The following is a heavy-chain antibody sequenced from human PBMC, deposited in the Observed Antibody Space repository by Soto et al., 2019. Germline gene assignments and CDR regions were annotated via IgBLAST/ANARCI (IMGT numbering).Heavy chain of an antibody. CDR1: GYCFTGYW. D-gene: IGHD3-10*01. CDR2: IYPGDSDT. J-gene: IGHJ6*02. Sequence: GESLKISCKGSGYCFTGYWIGWVRQMPGKGLEWMGIIYPGDSDTRYSPSFQGQVTISADKSISTAYLQWSSLKASDTAMYYCARRRITMVRGVSEDGMDVWGQGTTVTVSS. CDR3: ARRRITMVRGVSEDGMDV. V-gene: IGHV5-51*01.